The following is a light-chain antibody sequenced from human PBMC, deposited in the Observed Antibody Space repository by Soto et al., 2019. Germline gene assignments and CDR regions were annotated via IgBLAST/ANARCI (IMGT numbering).Light chain of an antibody. CDR1: SSDVGGYKY. V-gene: IGLV2-8*01. Sequence: QSVLTQPPSASGSPGQSVTISCTATSSDVGGYKYVSWYQQHPGKAPKLILYEVSKRPSGVPDRFSGSKSGNTASLTVSGLQAEDEADYYCNSYAGSIYVFGNGTKVTVL. J-gene: IGLJ1*01. CDR3: NSYAGSIYV. CDR2: EVS.